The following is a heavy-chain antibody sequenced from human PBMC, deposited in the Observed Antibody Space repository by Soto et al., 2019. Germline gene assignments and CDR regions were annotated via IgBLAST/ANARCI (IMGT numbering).Heavy chain of an antibody. CDR1: GYTFTSYG. CDR2: ISAYNGNT. D-gene: IGHD3-10*01. J-gene: IGHJ5*02. CDR3: ARDPRIGDSQKNYFDP. V-gene: IGHV1-18*01. Sequence: QVQLVQSGAEVKKPGASVKVSCKASGYTFTSYGISWVRQAPGQGLEWMGWISAYNGNTNYAQKLQGRVTMTTDTSPTSAYIELRTLTTADTAVYYCARDPRIGDSQKNYFDPWGQSTLVTVSS.